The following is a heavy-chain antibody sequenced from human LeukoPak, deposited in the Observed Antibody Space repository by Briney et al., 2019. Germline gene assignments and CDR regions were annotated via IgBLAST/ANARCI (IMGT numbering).Heavy chain of an antibody. D-gene: IGHD3-10*01. CDR3: ARDLSYAFDL. Sequence: GGSLRLSCAASGFTFSTYSMNWVRQAPGKGLEWISYITSSGSYTQSADSVKGRFTISRDSAKNSLYLQMNSLRDEDTAVYYCARDLSYAFDLWGQGTMVTVSS. J-gene: IGHJ3*01. CDR1: GFTFSTYS. V-gene: IGHV3-48*02. CDR2: ITSSGSYT.